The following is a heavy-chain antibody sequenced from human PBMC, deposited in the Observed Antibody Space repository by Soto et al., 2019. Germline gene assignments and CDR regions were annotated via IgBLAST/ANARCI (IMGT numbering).Heavy chain of an antibody. CDR3: ARDSRYSSRSC. Sequence: XVSLRPSCSASGFSFNSYGMNWVSHDQWKGLEWGSYISSSGSTIYYADSVKGRFTISRDNAKNSLYLQMNSLRAEDPAVYYCARDSRYSSRSCWGQGTLVSVSS. V-gene: IGHV3-48*03. D-gene: IGHD6-13*01. CDR2: ISSSGSTI. J-gene: IGHJ1*01. CDR1: GFSFNSYG.